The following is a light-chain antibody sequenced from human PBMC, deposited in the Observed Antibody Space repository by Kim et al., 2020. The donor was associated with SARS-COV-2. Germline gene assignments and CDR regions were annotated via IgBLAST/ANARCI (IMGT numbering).Light chain of an antibody. CDR3: SAWDSSLSAWV. Sequence: QAGLTQPPSVSDALRQTATLTCTGNSNNVGDQGAAWLQQHQGHPPKLLSNRRNNRPSGISERFSASRSGDTASLTITGLQPEDEADYYRSAWDSSLSAWVFGGGTKVTVL. J-gene: IGLJ2*01. V-gene: IGLV10-54*01. CDR1: SNNVGDQG. CDR2: RRN.